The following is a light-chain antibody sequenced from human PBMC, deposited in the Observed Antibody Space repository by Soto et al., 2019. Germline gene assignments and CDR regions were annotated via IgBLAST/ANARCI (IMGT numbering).Light chain of an antibody. J-gene: IGLJ2*01. CDR2: EVT. V-gene: IGLV2-8*01. CDR1: SSDIGGYNY. Sequence: QSVLTQPPSASGSPGQSVTISCTGSSSDIGGYNYVSWYQQYPGKAPKLIMYEVTTRPSGVPYRFSGSKSGNTASLTVSGLQAEEEADYYCCSYAGSNNFVVFGGGTKLTVL. CDR3: CSYAGSNNFVV.